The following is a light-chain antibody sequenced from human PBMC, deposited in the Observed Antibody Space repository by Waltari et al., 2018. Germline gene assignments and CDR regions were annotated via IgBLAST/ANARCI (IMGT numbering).Light chain of an antibody. CDR3: CSYTTTTTLV. Sequence: QSAPTQPASVSAPPGQSIPTSCTGTRNDVGSYSYVSWYRKSPGKAPELLIYEATHLPSGVSDRFSGSRSGSTASLTISGLQTEDEANYFCCSYTTTTTLVFGTGTKVIVL. CDR1: RNDVGSYSY. J-gene: IGLJ1*01. V-gene: IGLV2-14*01. CDR2: EAT.